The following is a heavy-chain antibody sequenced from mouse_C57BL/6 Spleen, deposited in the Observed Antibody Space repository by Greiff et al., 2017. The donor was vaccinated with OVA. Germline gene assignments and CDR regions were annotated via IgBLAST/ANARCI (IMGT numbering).Heavy chain of an antibody. D-gene: IGHD2-1*01. J-gene: IGHJ4*01. CDR3: ARHEEGDYRNYGSMDY. V-gene: IGHV1-62-2*01. Sequence: QVQLQQPGAELVKPGASVKLSCKASGYTFTEYTIHWVKQRSGQGLEWIGWFYPGSGSIKYNEKFKDKATLTADKSSSTVYMELSRLTSEDSAVYFCARHEEGDYRNYGSMDYWGQGTSVTVSS. CDR1: GYTFTEYT. CDR2: FYPGSGSI.